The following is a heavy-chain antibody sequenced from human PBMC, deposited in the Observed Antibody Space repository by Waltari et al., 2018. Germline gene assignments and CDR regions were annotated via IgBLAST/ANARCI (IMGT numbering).Heavy chain of an antibody. CDR1: AASFSAYY. J-gene: IGHJ5*02. Sequence: QVQLQQWGAGLLKPSETLPLTCPVPAASFSAYYWGWVRNGPGKGLEWIGLIRQPGNTNYNPSLPLRVAISIDPSRNQFSLRVCSRTAAATGLYFCAGGGNYDFWSHRPFVDPWGQGTQVTVSS. CDR3: AGGGNYDFWSHRPFVDP. D-gene: IGHD3-3*01. CDR2: IRQPGNT. V-gene: IGHV4-34*01.